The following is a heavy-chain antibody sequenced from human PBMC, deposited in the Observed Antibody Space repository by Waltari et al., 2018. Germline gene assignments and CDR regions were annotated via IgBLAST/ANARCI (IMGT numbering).Heavy chain of an antibody. CDR3: ARERSVTGKGNLDY. CDR1: GFTFSSYE. D-gene: IGHD3-10*01. V-gene: IGHV3-48*03. CDR2: LCSGGTNM. J-gene: IGHJ4*02. Sequence: EVQLVESGGGLVQPGGSLRLSCAASGFTFSSYEMNWVRQAPGRGLVWVSLLCSGGTNMFYAESVKGRFTISRDNAKNSLYLHMNSLRVEDTAVYYCARERSVTGKGNLDYWGQGTLVTVSS.